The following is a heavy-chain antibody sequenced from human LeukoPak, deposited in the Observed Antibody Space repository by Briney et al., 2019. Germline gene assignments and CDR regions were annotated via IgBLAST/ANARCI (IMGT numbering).Heavy chain of an antibody. D-gene: IGHD3-10*01. Sequence: SETLSLTCTVSGGSISSYYWIWIRQPPGKGLEWIGYIYYSGSTNYNPSLKSRLTISVDTSKNQFSLKLSSVTAADTAVYYCARGFRRGGGFDPWGQGTLVTVSS. CDR3: ARGFRRGGGFDP. CDR2: IYYSGST. V-gene: IGHV4-59*01. CDR1: GGSISSYY. J-gene: IGHJ5*02.